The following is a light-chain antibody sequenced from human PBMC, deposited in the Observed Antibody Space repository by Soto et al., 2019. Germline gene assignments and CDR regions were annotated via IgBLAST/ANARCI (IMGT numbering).Light chain of an antibody. Sequence: IQLTQSPSSLSASVGDRVTITCRASQGISSYLAWYQQKPGKAPKLLIYAASTLQSGVPSRLSGSGSGTDFTLTISSLQPEDFATYSCQQLNSYPWTFGQGTKVEIK. V-gene: IGKV1-9*01. CDR2: AAS. CDR3: QQLNSYPWT. CDR1: QGISSY. J-gene: IGKJ1*01.